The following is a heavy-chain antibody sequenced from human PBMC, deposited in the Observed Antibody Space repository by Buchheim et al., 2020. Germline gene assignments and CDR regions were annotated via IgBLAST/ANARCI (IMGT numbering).Heavy chain of an antibody. CDR2: IIPVFKTV. J-gene: IGHJ6*02. Sequence: QVQLVQSGAEVKKPGSSVKVSCKGSRDIFSNYGVSWLRQAPGQGPEWMGGIIPVFKTVTYAKNLQGRAIITADEDNSAVYMVLGSLSSDGTAVYYCARERKVAGEALNYYYGMDLWGQEST. CDR1: RDIFSNYG. CDR3: ARERKVAGEALNYYYGMDL. D-gene: IGHD1-14*01. V-gene: IGHV1-69*01.